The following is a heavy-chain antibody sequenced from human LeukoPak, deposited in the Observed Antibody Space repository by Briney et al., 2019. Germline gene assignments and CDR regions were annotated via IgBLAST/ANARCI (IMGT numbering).Heavy chain of an antibody. J-gene: IGHJ4*02. CDR3: ARSCRDGYRDFDY. CDR1: GYSFTSYW. CDR2: IYPGDSDT. V-gene: IGHV5-51*01. Sequence: GESLKVSCKGSGYSFTSYWIGWVRQMPGKGLEWMGIIYPGDSDTRYSPSSQGQVTISADKSISTAYLQWSSLKASDTAMYYCARSCRDGYRDFDYWGQGTLVTVSS. D-gene: IGHD5-24*01.